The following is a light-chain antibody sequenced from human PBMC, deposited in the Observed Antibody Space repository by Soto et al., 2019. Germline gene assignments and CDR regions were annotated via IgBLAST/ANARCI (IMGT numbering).Light chain of an antibody. CDR3: QQFNSDSRS. J-gene: IGKJ2*01. CDR2: DAS. V-gene: IGKV1-13*02. Sequence: AIQLTQSPSSLSASVGDRVTITCRASQGISSALAWYQQKPGKAPKLLIYDASSLESGVAPWFSGSGSGTNFTPPISSLEPEDFATYYCQQFNSDSRSLGQGTKLEIK. CDR1: QGISSA.